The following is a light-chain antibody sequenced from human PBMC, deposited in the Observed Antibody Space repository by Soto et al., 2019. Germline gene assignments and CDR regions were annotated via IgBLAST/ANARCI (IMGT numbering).Light chain of an antibody. CDR2: QTS. V-gene: IGKV3D-15*01. CDR1: QYINTR. Sequence: EIVLTQSPATLSSFPGDRVTLSCRASQYINTRLAWYQHRPGQAPRLLIYQTSIRAAGIPARFSASGSGTEFTLTINSLQSEDFAVYYCQQYNNWPRTFGQGTKVDIK. J-gene: IGKJ1*01. CDR3: QQYNNWPRT.